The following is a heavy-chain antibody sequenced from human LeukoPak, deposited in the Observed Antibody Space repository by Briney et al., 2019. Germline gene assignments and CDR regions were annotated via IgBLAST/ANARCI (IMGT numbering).Heavy chain of an antibody. J-gene: IGHJ3*02. Sequence: SETLSLTCTVSGCSISSYYWSWIRQPPGKGLEWIGDIYYSGSTNYNPSLKSRVTISVDTSKNQFSLKLTSVTAADTAVYHCARVVKTAYYGNSGYAFDIWGQGTMVTVSS. CDR2: IYYSGST. CDR1: GCSISSYY. V-gene: IGHV4-59*01. D-gene: IGHD3-22*01. CDR3: ARVVKTAYYGNSGYAFDI.